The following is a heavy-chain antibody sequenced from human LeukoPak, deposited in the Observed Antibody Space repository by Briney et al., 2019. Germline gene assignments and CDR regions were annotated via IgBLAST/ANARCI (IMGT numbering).Heavy chain of an antibody. V-gene: IGHV3-9*01. CDR3: AKDSVATTGYYYYGMAV. CDR2: ISWNSGSI. CDR1: GFTFDDYA. D-gene: IGHD1-1*01. J-gene: IGHJ6*02. Sequence: GGSLRISCAASGFTFDDYAMHWVRQAPGKGLEWVSGISWNSGSIGYADSVKGRFTISRDNAKNSLYLQMNSLRAEDTALYYCAKDSVATTGYYYYGMAVWGQGTTVTVSS.